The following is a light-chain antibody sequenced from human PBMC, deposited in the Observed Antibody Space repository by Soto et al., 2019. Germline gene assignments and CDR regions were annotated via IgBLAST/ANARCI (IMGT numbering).Light chain of an antibody. V-gene: IGKV3-15*01. CDR2: GAS. J-gene: IGKJ2*01. CDR3: QQYNDWPRT. Sequence: EIVMTQSPATLSVSPGEGATLSCRASQSVGSNLAWYQQKPGQAPRLLISGASTRAAGIPARFSGSGSGTEFTLTISSLQSEDFAVYYCQQYNDWPRTFGQGTKLEIK. CDR1: QSVGSN.